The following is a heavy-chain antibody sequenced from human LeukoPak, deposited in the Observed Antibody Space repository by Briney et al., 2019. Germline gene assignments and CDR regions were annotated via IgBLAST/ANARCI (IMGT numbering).Heavy chain of an antibody. CDR1: GGSISSYY. D-gene: IGHD2/OR15-2a*01. J-gene: IGHJ4*02. Sequence: PSETLSLTCTVSGGSISSYYWTWIRQPPGKGLEWIGYFYYGGSTNYNPSLRSRVTISVDTSKNQSSLKLSSVTAADTAVYYCARDRAPVSYWGQGTLVTVSS. CDR2: FYYGGST. CDR3: ARDRAPVSY. V-gene: IGHV4-59*01.